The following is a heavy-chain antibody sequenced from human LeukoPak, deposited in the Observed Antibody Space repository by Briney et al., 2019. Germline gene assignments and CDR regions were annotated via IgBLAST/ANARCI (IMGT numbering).Heavy chain of an antibody. V-gene: IGHV3-23*01. Sequence: GGSLRLSCVASGITFSTYAMSWVRQAPGKGLEWVPVISSSGSSTYYADSVKGRFTISRDSSKNTLFLHMNTLRAEDTAIYYCAKDRTVGASYWYFDLWGRGTLVTVSS. CDR1: GITFSTYA. CDR2: ISSSGSST. D-gene: IGHD1-26*01. J-gene: IGHJ2*01. CDR3: AKDRTVGASYWYFDL.